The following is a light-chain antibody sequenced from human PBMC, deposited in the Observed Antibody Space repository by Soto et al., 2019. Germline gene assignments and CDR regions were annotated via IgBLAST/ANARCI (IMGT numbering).Light chain of an antibody. J-gene: IGKJ1*01. CDR1: QSVSSN. CDR3: QRHNNWPPWT. CDR2: GAS. Sequence: EIVMTQSPATLSVSPGERATLSCRASQSVSSNLAWYQQKPGQAPRLLMYGASTRATGIPDRFSGSGSGTELSLTISSLQSEDFAGYDCQRHNNWPPWTFGQGTKVEIK. V-gene: IGKV3-15*01.